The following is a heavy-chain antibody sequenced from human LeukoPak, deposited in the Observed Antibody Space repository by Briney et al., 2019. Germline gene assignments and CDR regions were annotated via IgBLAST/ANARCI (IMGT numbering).Heavy chain of an antibody. CDR1: GYTFTSYY. J-gene: IGHJ4*02. V-gene: IGHV1-46*01. CDR2: INPSGGST. Sequence: ASVKVSCKASGYTFTSYYMHWVRQAPGQGLEWMGTINPSGGSTSYAQKFQGRVTMTRDMSTSTVYMELSSLRSEDTAVYYCARVDTAMVFDYWGQGTLVTVSS. CDR3: ARVDTAMVFDY. D-gene: IGHD5-18*01.